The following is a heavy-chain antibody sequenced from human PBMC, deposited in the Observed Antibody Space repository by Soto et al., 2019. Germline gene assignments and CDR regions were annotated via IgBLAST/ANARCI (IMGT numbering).Heavy chain of an antibody. CDR3: ARGYRENCFYAMDV. CDR1: GGSFSKYG. J-gene: IGHJ6*02. V-gene: IGHV1-69*01. Sequence: QVQLVQSGAEVKMPGSSVRVSCKASGGSFSKYGISWVRQAPGQGLEWMGGIIPMFGIGNYAEKFLGRVTITADESTSTSHMELSSLRSEDTAVYFCARGYRENCFYAMDVWGQGTTVTVSS. D-gene: IGHD1-26*01. CDR2: IIPMFGIG.